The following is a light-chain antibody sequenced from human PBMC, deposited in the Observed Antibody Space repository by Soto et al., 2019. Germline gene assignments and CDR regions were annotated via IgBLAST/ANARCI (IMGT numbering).Light chain of an antibody. CDR1: SSDVGGYNY. CDR3: SSYSGRYHWV. J-gene: IGLJ3*02. CDR2: QVS. V-gene: IGLV2-8*01. Sequence: QSALTQPPSASGSPGQSVTISCTGTSSDVGGYNYVSWYQQHPGKAPKVMIWQVSERPSGVHDRFSGSKSGNTASLTVSGLQAEDEADYYCSSYSGRYHWVFGGGTKLTVL.